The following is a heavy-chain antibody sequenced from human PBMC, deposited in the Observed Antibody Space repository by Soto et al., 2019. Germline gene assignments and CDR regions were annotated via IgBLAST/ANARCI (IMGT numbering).Heavy chain of an antibody. D-gene: IGHD1-1*01. CDR2: TWYDGINK. Sequence: QVQLVESGGGVVQPGGSLRLSCVASGFTFSNYGRHWVRQTPGKGLEWVAMTWYDGINKYYADSVKDRFTISRDNSKNTLYLQMNSLRDEDSAVYYCATELNDMQAFDIWGQGTMVTVSS. J-gene: IGHJ3*02. V-gene: IGHV3-33*01. CDR1: GFTFSNYG. CDR3: ATELNDMQAFDI.